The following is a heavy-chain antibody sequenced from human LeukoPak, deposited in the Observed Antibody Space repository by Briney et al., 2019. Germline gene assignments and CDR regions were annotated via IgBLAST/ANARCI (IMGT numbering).Heavy chain of an antibody. Sequence: SETLSLTCTVSGGSISSSRYYWGWIRQPPGKGLEWIGSMFYSGTTYYNQSLKSRVTISVDTSKSQLSLKLTSVTAADMAVYYCARSVDLSSYYFDHWGQGILVTISS. D-gene: IGHD3-16*02. CDR2: MFYSGTT. V-gene: IGHV4-39*01. CDR3: ARSVDLSSYYFDH. CDR1: GGSISSSRYY. J-gene: IGHJ4*02.